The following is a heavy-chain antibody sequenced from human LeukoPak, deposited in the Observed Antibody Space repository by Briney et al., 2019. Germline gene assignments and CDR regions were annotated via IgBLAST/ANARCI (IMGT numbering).Heavy chain of an antibody. J-gene: IGHJ6*02. CDR3: ARDGAAAIGYYYYGMDV. D-gene: IGHD2-2*02. V-gene: IGHV4-28*03. CDR1: GYSITSSSW. CDR2: IYHSGTT. Sequence: SETLSLTCAVSGYSITSSSWWGWIRQPPGKGLEWIGYIYHSGTTNYNPSLKSRVTISVDTSKNQFSLKLSSVTAADTAVYYCARDGAAAIGYYYYGMDVWGQGTTVTVSS.